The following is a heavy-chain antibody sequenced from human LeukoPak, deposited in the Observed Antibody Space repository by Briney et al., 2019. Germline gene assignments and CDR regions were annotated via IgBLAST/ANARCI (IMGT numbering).Heavy chain of an antibody. CDR2: IHPTRGDT. CDR1: GYSFTAFY. Sequence: GSWVKVSCKTSGYSFTAFYIHWVRQAPGQGLEWMGWIHPTRGDTNYAQKFQGRVTMTRDTSISTAYLDLSSLRSDDTAVYYCARDGDYGTGSYYRGCIDSWGQGTPVTVSP. CDR3: ARDGDYGTGSYYRGCIDS. V-gene: IGHV1-2*02. D-gene: IGHD3-10*01. J-gene: IGHJ4*02.